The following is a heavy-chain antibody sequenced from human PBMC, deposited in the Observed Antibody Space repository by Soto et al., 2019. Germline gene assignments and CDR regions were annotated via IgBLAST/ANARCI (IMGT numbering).Heavy chain of an antibody. D-gene: IGHD2-2*01. J-gene: IGHJ6*02. CDR3: AREDIVVVPAAGAYYYYGMDV. V-gene: IGHV6-1*01. CDR2: RYYRSKWYN. Sequence: SQTLSLTCAISGDSVSSNSAAWNWIRQSPSRGLEWLGRRYYRSKWYNDYAVSVKSRITINPDTSKNQFSLQLNSVTPEDTAVYYCAREDIVVVPAAGAYYYYGMDVWGQGTTVTV. CDR1: GDSVSSNSAA.